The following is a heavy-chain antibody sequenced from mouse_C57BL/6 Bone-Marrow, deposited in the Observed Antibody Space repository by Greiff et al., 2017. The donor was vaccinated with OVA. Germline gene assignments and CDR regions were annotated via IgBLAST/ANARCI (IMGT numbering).Heavy chain of an antibody. J-gene: IGHJ2*01. D-gene: IGHD1-1*01. CDR3: ARFDGSFLFDT. CDR1: GYTFTNYW. V-gene: IGHV1-63*01. CDR2: IYPGGGYT. Sequence: VQLQQSGAKLVRPGTSVKMSCKASGYTFTNYWIGWAKQRPGHGLEWIGDIYPGGGYTNYNEKFKGKAKLTADKSSSTAYMQFRSLTSADSAIYYCARFDGSFLFDTWGQDTTLTLSS.